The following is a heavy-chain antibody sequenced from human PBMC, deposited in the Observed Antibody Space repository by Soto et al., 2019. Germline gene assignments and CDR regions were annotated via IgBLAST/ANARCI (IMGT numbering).Heavy chain of an antibody. Sequence: GFLRLSCAASGFSLSNYWMPWVRQAPGKGLVWVSHINSDGITAYADSVKGRFTISRDNAKNTLDLQMNSLRAEDTAVYCCARVGYSYGPFDYWGQGTLVTGSS. CDR2: INSDGIT. V-gene: IGHV3-74*01. D-gene: IGHD5-18*01. J-gene: IGHJ4*02. CDR3: ARVGYSYGPFDY. CDR1: GFSLSNYW.